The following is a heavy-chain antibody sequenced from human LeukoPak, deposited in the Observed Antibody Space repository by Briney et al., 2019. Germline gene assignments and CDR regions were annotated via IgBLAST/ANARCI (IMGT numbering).Heavy chain of an antibody. Sequence: ASVKVSCKASGYTFTSYAISWVRQAPGQGLEWMGWISAYNGNTNYAQKLQGRVTMTTDTSTSTAYMELSRLRSDDTAVYYCARDGRSDYYMDVWGKGTTVTISS. CDR3: ARDGRSDYYMDV. V-gene: IGHV1-18*01. CDR1: GYTFTSYA. J-gene: IGHJ6*03. CDR2: ISAYNGNT.